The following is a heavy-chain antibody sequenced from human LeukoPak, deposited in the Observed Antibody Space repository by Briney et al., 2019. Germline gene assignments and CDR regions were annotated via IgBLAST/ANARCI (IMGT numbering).Heavy chain of an antibody. CDR2: ISTDGSMT. J-gene: IGHJ4*02. V-gene: IGHV3-74*01. Sequence: GGSLRLSCAASGFTFSSYWMYWVRQDPGKGLVWVSHISTDGSMTDYADSAKGRFTISRDNARNTLYLQVNSLRAEDTAVYYCTRDSAAPGADLDYWGQGTLVTVSS. D-gene: IGHD6-13*01. CDR3: TRDSAAPGADLDY. CDR1: GFTFSSYW.